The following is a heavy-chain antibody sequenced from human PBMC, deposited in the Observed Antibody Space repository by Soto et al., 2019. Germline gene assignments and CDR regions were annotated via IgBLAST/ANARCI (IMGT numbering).Heavy chain of an antibody. J-gene: IGHJ5*02. D-gene: IGHD3-10*01. Sequence: QVQLVQSGAEVKKPGSSVKVSCKASGGTFSSYAISWVRQAPGQGLEWMGGIIPIFGTANYAQKFQGRVTITADESTSTAYMELSSLRSEDTAVYYCARESTLRYYGSGSYYTFDPWGQGTLVTVSS. CDR3: ARESTLRYYGSGSYYTFDP. V-gene: IGHV1-69*01. CDR1: GGTFSSYA. CDR2: IIPIFGTA.